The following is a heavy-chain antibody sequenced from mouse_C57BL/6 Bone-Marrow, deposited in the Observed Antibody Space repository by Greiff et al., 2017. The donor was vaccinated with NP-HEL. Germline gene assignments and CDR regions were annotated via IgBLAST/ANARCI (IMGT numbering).Heavy chain of an antibody. J-gene: IGHJ3*01. V-gene: IGHV14-4*01. CDR2: IDPENGDT. CDR1: GFNITDDY. CDR3: TTLYDGPLVAY. Sequence: EVQLQQSGAELVRPGASVKLSCTASGFNITDDYMHWVKQRPEQGLEWIGWIDPENGDTEYASKFQGKATITADTSSNTAYLQLSSLTSEDTAVYYCTTLYDGPLVAYWGQGTLVTVSA. D-gene: IGHD2-3*01.